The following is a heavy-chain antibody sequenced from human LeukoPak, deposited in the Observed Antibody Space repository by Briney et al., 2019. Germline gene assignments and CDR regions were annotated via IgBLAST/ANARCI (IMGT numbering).Heavy chain of an antibody. CDR3: ARALVWKFDP. Sequence: SETLSLTCAVYGGSFSGYYWSWICQPPGKGLEWIGEINHSGSTNYNPSLKSRVTISVDTSKNQFSLKLSSVTAADTAVYYCARALVWKFDPWGQGTLVTVSS. D-gene: IGHD6-6*01. J-gene: IGHJ5*02. V-gene: IGHV4-34*01. CDR2: INHSGST. CDR1: GGSFSGYY.